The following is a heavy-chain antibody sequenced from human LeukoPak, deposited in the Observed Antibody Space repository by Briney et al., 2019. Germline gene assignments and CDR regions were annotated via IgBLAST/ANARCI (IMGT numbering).Heavy chain of an antibody. V-gene: IGHV1-2*02. CDR3: ARSRLCSGGSCYFRCFDP. CDR2: INPNSGST. Sequence: ASVKVSFKASGYTFNDYYIHWVRQAPGQGLEWIGWINPNSGSTNYAQNFQGTVTITRDTSISTAYMELSRLRSDDTAVYYCARSRLCSGGSCYFRCFDPWGQGTLVTVSS. CDR1: GYTFNDYY. J-gene: IGHJ5*02. D-gene: IGHD2-15*01.